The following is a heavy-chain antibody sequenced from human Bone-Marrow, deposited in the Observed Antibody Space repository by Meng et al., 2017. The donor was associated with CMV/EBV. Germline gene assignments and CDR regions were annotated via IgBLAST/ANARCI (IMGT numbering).Heavy chain of an antibody. J-gene: IGHJ4*02. CDR1: GFTVSSNY. V-gene: IGHV3-53*01. Sequence: GESLKISCAASGFTVSSNYMSWVRQAPGKGLEWVSVIYSGGSTYYADSVKGRFTISRDNSKNTLYLQMNSLRAEDTAVYYCAKGFSSRGGSYYPLFDYWGQGTLVTVSS. CDR3: AKGFSSRGGSYYPLFDY. CDR2: IYSGGST. D-gene: IGHD1-26*01.